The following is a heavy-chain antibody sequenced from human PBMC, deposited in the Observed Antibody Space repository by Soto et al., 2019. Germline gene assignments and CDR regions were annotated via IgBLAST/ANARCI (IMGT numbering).Heavy chain of an antibody. D-gene: IGHD6-13*01. V-gene: IGHV3-11*05. CDR1: GFTFSDYY. CDR3: ARAIWGSSSWWDW. J-gene: IGHJ4*02. Sequence: QVQLVEAGGGLVKPGGSLRLSCAASGFTFSDYYMRWIRRAPGKGLEWDSYISTGSSHTNYADSVKGRFTISRNNAKNSLYLQMNSLRADDTAVYYCARAIWGSSSWWDWWGQGTLVTVSS. CDR2: ISTGSSHT.